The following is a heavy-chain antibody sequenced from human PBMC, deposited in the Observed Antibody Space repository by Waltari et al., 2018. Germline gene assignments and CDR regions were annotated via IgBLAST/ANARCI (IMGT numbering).Heavy chain of an antibody. CDR1: GSTFSSYA. CDR3: AGSYDRGDYWFDP. Sequence: QVQLVQSGAAVKKPGSSVTVSCKASGSTFSSYAISWVRQAPGQGLEWMGGIIPIFGTANYAQKVQGRVTITADKSTSTAYMELSSLRSEDTAVYYCAGSYDRGDYWFDPWGQGTLVTVSS. D-gene: IGHD5-12*01. CDR2: IIPIFGTA. J-gene: IGHJ5*02. V-gene: IGHV1-69*14.